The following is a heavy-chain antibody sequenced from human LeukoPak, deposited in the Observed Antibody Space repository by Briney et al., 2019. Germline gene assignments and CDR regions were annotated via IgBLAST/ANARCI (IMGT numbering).Heavy chain of an antibody. CDR2: ISAYNGNT. J-gene: IGHJ6*03. V-gene: IGHV1-18*01. D-gene: IGHD2-2*01. CDR1: GYTFTSYG. CDR3: ARSKSINCSSTSCYAGYYYYMDV. Sequence: ASVKVSCKASGYTFTSYGISWVRQAPGQGLEWMGWISAYNGNTNYAQKLQGRVTMTTDTSTSTAYMELRSLRSDDTAVYYCARSKSINCSSTSCYAGYYYYMDVWGKGTTVTVSS.